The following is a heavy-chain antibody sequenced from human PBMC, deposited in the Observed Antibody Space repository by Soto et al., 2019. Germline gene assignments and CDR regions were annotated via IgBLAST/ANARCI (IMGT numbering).Heavy chain of an antibody. CDR2: IGVSGDTT. D-gene: IGHD3-10*01. V-gene: IGHV3-23*01. CDR1: GFTFSSYA. CDR3: AKVRRFGELRSLY. J-gene: IGHJ4*02. Sequence: EVQLLESGGGLVQPGGSLRLSCAASGFTFSSYAMSWVRQAPGKGLEWVSAIGVSGDTTYYADSVKGRFTISRDNSKNTLYLQMGSLRAEETAGYYCAKVRRFGELRSLYWGQGTLVTVSS.